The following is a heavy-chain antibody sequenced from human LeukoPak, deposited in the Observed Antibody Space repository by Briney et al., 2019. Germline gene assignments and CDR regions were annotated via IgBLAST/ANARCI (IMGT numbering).Heavy chain of an antibody. CDR3: ARESLPPLYPDAFDI. V-gene: IGHV3-66*01. Sequence: PGGSLRLSCAASGFTVSSNYMSWVRQAPGKGPEWVSVIYSGGSTYYADSVKGRFTISRDNSKNTLYLQMNSLRAEDTAVYYCARESLPPLYPDAFDIWGQGTMVTVSS. CDR2: IYSGGST. D-gene: IGHD3-16*02. J-gene: IGHJ3*02. CDR1: GFTVSSNY.